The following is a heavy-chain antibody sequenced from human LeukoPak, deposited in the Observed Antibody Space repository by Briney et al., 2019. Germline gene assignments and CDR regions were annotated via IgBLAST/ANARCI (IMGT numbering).Heavy chain of an antibody. CDR1: GFTFSTYG. CDR3: ASERIVVVTGGTDY. V-gene: IGHV3-33*01. Sequence: RPGGSLRLSCAASGFTFSTYGMHWVRQAPGKGLEWVAVIWSDGSNKYYADSVKGRFTISRDNAKNSLYLQMNSLRAEDTAVYYCASERIVVVTGGTDYWGQGTLVTVSS. D-gene: IGHD2-21*02. J-gene: IGHJ4*02. CDR2: IWSDGSNK.